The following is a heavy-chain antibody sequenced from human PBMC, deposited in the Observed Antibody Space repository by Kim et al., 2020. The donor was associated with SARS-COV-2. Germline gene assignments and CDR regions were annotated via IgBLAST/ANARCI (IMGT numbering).Heavy chain of an antibody. Sequence: GGSLRLSCAASGFTFSSYAMSWVRQAPGKGLEWVSAISGSGGSTYYADSVKGRFTISRDNSKNTLYLQMNSLRAEDTAVYYCAKLRGLTGTTGYYFDYWGQGTLVTVSS. V-gene: IGHV3-23*01. CDR2: ISGSGGST. CDR1: GFTFSSYA. J-gene: IGHJ4*02. D-gene: IGHD1-20*01. CDR3: AKLRGLTGTTGYYFDY.